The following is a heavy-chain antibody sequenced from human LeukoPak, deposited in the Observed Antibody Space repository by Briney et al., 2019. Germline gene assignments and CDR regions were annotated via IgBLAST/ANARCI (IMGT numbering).Heavy chain of an antibody. D-gene: IGHD6-13*01. CDR2: ISYDGSNK. J-gene: IGHJ4*02. V-gene: IGHV3-30*18. CDR1: GFTLCCYG. Sequence: GRSLSLYCAASGFTLCCYGMHGIRQAPGKGLEWVAVISYDGSNKYYADSVKGRFTISRDNSKNTLYLQMNSLRAEDTAVYYCANPQRLVTYWGEASLVTDSS. CDR3: ANPQRLVTY.